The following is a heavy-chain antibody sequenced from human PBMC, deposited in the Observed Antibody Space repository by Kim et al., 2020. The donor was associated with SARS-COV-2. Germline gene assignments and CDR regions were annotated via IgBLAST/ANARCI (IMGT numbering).Heavy chain of an antibody. CDR1: GFTFSNAW. Sequence: GGSLRLSCAASGFTFSNAWMSWVRQAPGKGLEWVGRIKSKTDGGTTDYAAPVKCRFTISRDDSKNTLYLQMNSLKTEDTAVYYCTTELGYWSGRPRRAAFDIWGQGTMVTVAS. CDR3: TTELGYWSGRPRRAAFDI. D-gene: IGHD2-15*01. CDR2: IKSKTDGGTT. V-gene: IGHV3-15*01. J-gene: IGHJ3*02.